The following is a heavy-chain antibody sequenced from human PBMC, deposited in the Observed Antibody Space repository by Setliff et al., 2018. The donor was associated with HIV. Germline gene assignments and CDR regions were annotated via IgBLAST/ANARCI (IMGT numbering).Heavy chain of an antibody. J-gene: IGHJ4*02. CDR2: ISTSGRT. CDR1: GGSISSGSYY. D-gene: IGHD3-22*01. CDR3: ARLRITMIMMLNYFDY. Sequence: SETLSLTCSVSGGSISSGSYYWTWIRQPAGKGLEWLGRISTSGRTNYNPSLKSRVTISLDTSKNQFSLRLTSVTAADTAVYFCARLRITMIMMLNYFDYWGQGTLVTVSS. V-gene: IGHV4-61*02.